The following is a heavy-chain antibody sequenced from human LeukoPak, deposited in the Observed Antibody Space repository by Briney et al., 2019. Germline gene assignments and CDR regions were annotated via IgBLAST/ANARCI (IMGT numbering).Heavy chain of an antibody. Sequence: GGSLRLSCAASGFTFDDYAMHWVRQAPGKGLEWVSGISWNSGSIGYGDSVKGRFTISRDNAKNSLYLQMNSLRAEDTALYYCASLGWGGIRSEVIAAAGNTPSYYYYYMDVWGKGTTVTVSS. CDR2: ISWNSGSI. V-gene: IGHV3-9*01. CDR3: ASLGWGGIRSEVIAAAGNTPSYYYYYMDV. CDR1: GFTFDDYA. D-gene: IGHD6-13*01. J-gene: IGHJ6*03.